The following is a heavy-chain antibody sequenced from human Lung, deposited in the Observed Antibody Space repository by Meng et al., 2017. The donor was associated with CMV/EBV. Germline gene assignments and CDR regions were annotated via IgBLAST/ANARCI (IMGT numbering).Heavy chain of an antibody. CDR1: GGTFSSYA. D-gene: IGHD6-13*01. Sequence: SXXVSXKASGGTFSSYAISWVRQAPGQGLEWMGGIIPIFGTANYAQKFQGRVTITTDESTSTAYMELSSLRSEDTAVYYCALFPIAAAGYYYYGMDVWGPGNXVNGAS. J-gene: IGHJ6*01. V-gene: IGHV1-69*05. CDR3: ALFPIAAAGYYYYGMDV. CDR2: IIPIFGTA.